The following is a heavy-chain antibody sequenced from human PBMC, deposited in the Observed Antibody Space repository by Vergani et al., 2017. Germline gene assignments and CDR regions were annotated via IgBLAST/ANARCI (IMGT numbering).Heavy chain of an antibody. Sequence: QVQLQESGPGLVKPSGTLSLTCAVSGGSISSSNWWSWVRQPPGKGLEWIGEIYHSGSTNYNPSLKSRVTISVDKSKNQFSLKLSSVTAADTAVYYCARANYDILTCYYEGLDYWGQGTLVTVSS. CDR1: GGSISSSNW. CDR2: IYHSGST. J-gene: IGHJ4*02. V-gene: IGHV4-4*02. CDR3: ARANYDILTCYYEGLDY. D-gene: IGHD3-9*01.